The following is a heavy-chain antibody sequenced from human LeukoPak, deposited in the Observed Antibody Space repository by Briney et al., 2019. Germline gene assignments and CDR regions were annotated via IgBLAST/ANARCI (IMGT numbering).Heavy chain of an antibody. Sequence: RASVKVSCTASGYTFTSHYMHWVRQAPGQGLEWMGIINPSGGSTSYAQKFQGRVTMTRDTSTSTVYMELSSLRSEDTAVYYCARDYGSGSYDGYFDYWGQGTLVTVSS. CDR2: INPSGGST. J-gene: IGHJ4*02. D-gene: IGHD3-10*01. CDR3: ARDYGSGSYDGYFDY. V-gene: IGHV1-46*01. CDR1: GYTFTSHY.